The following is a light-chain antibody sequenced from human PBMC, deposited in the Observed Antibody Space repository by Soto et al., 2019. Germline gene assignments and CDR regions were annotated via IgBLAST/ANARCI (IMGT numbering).Light chain of an antibody. V-gene: IGKV1-17*01. Sequence: DIQLTQSPSSLSASVGDRVTITCRASQGIRDDLGWYQQKAGEAPKRLIYAASSLHSGVPSRFSGSGSGTESTLTISSLQPEDFATYYCLQYRSFPRTFGQGTKVDIK. CDR3: LQYRSFPRT. J-gene: IGKJ1*01. CDR2: AAS. CDR1: QGIRDD.